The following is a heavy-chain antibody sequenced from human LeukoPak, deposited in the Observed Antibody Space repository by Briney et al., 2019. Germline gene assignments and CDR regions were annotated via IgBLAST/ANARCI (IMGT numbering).Heavy chain of an antibody. CDR1: GGSISHYY. V-gene: IGHV4-59*01. CDR2: IYYTGTT. Sequence: PETLSLTCTVSGGSISHYYWSWIRQPPGKGPEWIGYIYYTGTTNYNPSLKSRVTISVDTSKNQFSLKLNSVTAADTAVYYCAREDPQTKVPEGMDVWGQGTTVTVSS. CDR3: AREDPQTKVPEGMDV. J-gene: IGHJ6*02. D-gene: IGHD4/OR15-4a*01.